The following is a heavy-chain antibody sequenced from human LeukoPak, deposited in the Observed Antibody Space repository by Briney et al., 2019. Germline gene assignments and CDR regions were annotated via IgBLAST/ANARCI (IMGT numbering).Heavy chain of an antibody. V-gene: IGHV3-23*01. D-gene: IGHD3-22*01. Sequence: PGGSLRLSCTASGFIVNNNYMGWARQPPGKGLEWVSGISGSGDSTYYADSVKGRFTISSDKSKNTLYLQMNSLRAEDTALYYCAKGSRDSTSYCFDSWGRGTLVTVSS. CDR2: ISGSGDST. CDR1: GFIVNNNY. CDR3: AKGSRDSTSYCFDS. J-gene: IGHJ4*02.